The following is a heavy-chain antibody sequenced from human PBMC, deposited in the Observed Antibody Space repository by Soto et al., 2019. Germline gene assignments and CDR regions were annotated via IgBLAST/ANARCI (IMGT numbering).Heavy chain of an antibody. J-gene: IGHJ4*02. CDR1: GGTFSIYS. CDR3: ARDGGRNSGGIDY. V-gene: IGHV1-69*01. CDR2: IIPIFGTA. Sequence: QVQLVQSGAEVKKPGSSVKVSCKASGGTFSIYSINWVRQAPGQGLEWMGEIIPIFGTANYAQKFQGRVTITSDEYTSPAYMELGSLRSEDRAVYYCARDGGRNSGGIDYWGQGTLVTVSS. D-gene: IGHD1-26*01.